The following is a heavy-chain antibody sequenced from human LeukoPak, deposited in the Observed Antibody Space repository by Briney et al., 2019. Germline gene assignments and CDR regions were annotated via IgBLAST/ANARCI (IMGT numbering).Heavy chain of an antibody. CDR3: AKDPEGVRGVIGWFDP. CDR1: GFTFSNYA. D-gene: IGHD3-10*01. Sequence: GGSLRLSCAASGFTFSNYALSWVRQAPGKGLEWVSTISGSGGSTDYADSVKGRFTISRDNSKNTLYLQMNSVRAEDTAVYYCAKDPEGVRGVIGWFDPWGQGTLVTVSS. CDR2: ISGSGGST. V-gene: IGHV3-23*01. J-gene: IGHJ5*02.